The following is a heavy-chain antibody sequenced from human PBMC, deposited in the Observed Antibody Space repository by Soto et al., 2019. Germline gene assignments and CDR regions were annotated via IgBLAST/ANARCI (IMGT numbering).Heavy chain of an antibody. D-gene: IGHD5-12*01. CDR3: ARDRDGYNPYYYGMDV. CDR1: GYTFTSYY. Sequence: QVQLVQSGAEVKKPGASVKVSCKASGYTFTSYYMHWVRQAPGQGLEWMGIINPSGGSTSYAQKFQGRVTTTXXTXTXXVYMELSSLRSEDTAVYYCARDRDGYNPYYYGMDVWGQGTTVTVSS. V-gene: IGHV1-46*03. CDR2: INPSGGST. J-gene: IGHJ6*02.